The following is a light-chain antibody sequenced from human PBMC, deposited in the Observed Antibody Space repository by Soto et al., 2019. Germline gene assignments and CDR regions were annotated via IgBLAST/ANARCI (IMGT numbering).Light chain of an antibody. CDR1: SSNVGGNP. Sequence: QSVLTQPPSASGTPGQRVTISCSGSSSNVGGNPVNWYQHVPTTAPKLLIYTNTQRPSGVPDRFSGSKSGTSASLAISGLQSEDEADYNCASWDDSLNGPVFGTGTKV. CDR2: TNT. CDR3: ASWDDSLNGPV. V-gene: IGLV1-44*01. J-gene: IGLJ1*01.